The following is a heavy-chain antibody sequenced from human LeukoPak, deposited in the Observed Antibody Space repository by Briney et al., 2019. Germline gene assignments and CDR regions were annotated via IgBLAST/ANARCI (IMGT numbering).Heavy chain of an antibody. CDR2: INPSGSSA. Sequence: ASVKVSCKASGYSFTSYYMHWVRQAPGQGLEWMGFINPSGSSAAYAQKFQGRLTMTRDMFTSTDYMELTSLTSDDTAVYYCARVYSSGWASIDYWGQGTLVTVSS. CDR3: ARVYSSGWASIDY. V-gene: IGHV1-46*01. D-gene: IGHD6-19*01. J-gene: IGHJ4*02. CDR1: GYSFTSYY.